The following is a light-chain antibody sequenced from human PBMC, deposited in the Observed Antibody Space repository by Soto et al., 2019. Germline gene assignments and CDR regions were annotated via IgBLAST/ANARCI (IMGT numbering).Light chain of an antibody. CDR1: QSINNY. V-gene: IGKV1-5*01. CDR2: YAS. J-gene: IGKJ1*01. Sequence: DVQMTQSPSTLSASVGDRVTITCRASQSINNYLAWYQLRPGKAPRLLIYYASTLDRGVPSRFSGSGSGTDFTLTISRLQPDDFATYYCQQYASFSPAFGQGTKVGI. CDR3: QQYASFSPA.